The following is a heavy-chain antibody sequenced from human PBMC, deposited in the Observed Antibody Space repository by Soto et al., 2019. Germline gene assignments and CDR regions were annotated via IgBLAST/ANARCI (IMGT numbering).Heavy chain of an antibody. J-gene: IGHJ4*02. D-gene: IGHD6-19*01. CDR2: MNPNSGNT. Sequence: ASVKVSCKASGYTFTSYDINWVRQATGQGLEWMGWMNPNSGNTGYAQKFQGRVTMTRNTSISTAYMELSSLRSEDTAVYYCAGGPPPFGSSGWYYFDYWGQGTLVTVSS. CDR1: GYTFTSYD. V-gene: IGHV1-8*01. CDR3: AGGPPPFGSSGWYYFDY.